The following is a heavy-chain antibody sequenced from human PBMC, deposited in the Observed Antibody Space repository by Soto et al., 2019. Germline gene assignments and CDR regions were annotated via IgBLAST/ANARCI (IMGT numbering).Heavy chain of an antibody. CDR2: INPNSGGT. CDR3: ASSTPWIAAAGNYGMDV. V-gene: IGHV1-2*04. J-gene: IGHJ6*02. D-gene: IGHD6-13*01. CDR1: GYTFTGYY. Sequence: GASVKVSCKASGYTFTGYYMHWVRQAPGQGLEWMGWINPNSGGTNYAQKFQGWVTMTRDTSISTAYMELSRLRSDDTAVYYCASSTPWIAAAGNYGMDVWGPGTTVTVSS.